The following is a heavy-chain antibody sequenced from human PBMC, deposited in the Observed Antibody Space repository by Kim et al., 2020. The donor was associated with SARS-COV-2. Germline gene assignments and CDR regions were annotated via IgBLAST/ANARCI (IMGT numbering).Heavy chain of an antibody. V-gene: IGHV3-30*04. Sequence: GGSLRLSCAASGFTFSSYAMHWVRQAPGKGLEWVAVISYGGSNKYYADSVKGRFTISRDNSKNTLYLQMNSLRAEDTAVYYCATEGRIVGVNGWFDPWGQGTLVTVSS. CDR3: ATEGRIVGVNGWFDP. CDR1: GFTFSSYA. CDR2: ISYGGSNK. D-gene: IGHD1-26*01. J-gene: IGHJ5*02.